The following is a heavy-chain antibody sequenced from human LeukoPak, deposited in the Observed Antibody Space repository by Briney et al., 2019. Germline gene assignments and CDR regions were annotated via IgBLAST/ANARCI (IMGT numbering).Heavy chain of an antibody. V-gene: IGHV1-2*02. J-gene: IGHJ4*02. CDR3: ARDIVATFATYYFDY. CDR2: VNPNSGGT. CDR1: GYTFTGYY. Sequence: ASVKVSCKGSGYTFTGYYMHWVRQAPGQGLEWMGWVNPNSGGTNYAQKFQGRVTMTRDTSISTAYMELSRLRSDDTAVYYCARDIVATFATYYFDYWGQGTLVTVSS. D-gene: IGHD5-12*01.